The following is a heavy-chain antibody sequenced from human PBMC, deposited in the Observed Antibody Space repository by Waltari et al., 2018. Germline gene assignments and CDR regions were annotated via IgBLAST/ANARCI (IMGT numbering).Heavy chain of an antibody. J-gene: IGHJ4*02. D-gene: IGHD3-22*01. V-gene: IGHV3-23*01. Sequence: EEHLLESGGGLAQPRGSLRLSCAASAFNFIRYAMSWVRQAPGKGLEWVSGISDSGVITKYADSVKGRFTVSRDNSKNTVFLHLNSLRAEDTAIYYCARHLYSIDYLELAKWGQGTLVTVSS. CDR1: AFNFIRYA. CDR3: ARHLYSIDYLELAK. CDR2: ISDSGVIT.